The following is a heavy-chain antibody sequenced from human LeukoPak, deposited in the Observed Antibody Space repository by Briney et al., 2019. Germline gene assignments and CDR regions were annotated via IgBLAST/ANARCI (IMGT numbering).Heavy chain of an antibody. CDR1: GFTFRSYW. V-gene: IGHV3-7*01. CDR3: ARVEGTTGYYNYYYMDV. D-gene: IGHD1-14*01. Sequence: GGSLRLSCAASGFTFRSYWMTWVRPAPGKGLEWVADIKQDGSEKYYVDSVKGRLTISRDNAKNSLYLQMNSLRAEDTAVYYCARVEGTTGYYNYYYMDVWGKGTTVTVSS. J-gene: IGHJ6*03. CDR2: IKQDGSEK.